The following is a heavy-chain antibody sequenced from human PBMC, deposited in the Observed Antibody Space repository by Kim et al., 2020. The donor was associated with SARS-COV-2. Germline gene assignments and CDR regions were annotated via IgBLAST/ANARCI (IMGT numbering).Heavy chain of an antibody. Sequence: SETLSLTCTVSGGSISDDYWSWIRQSPGKGLEWIGFIYHSGSTNYNPSLRSRVTISLDMSNNQFSLKLSSVTAADTAVYYCARKGIGTYYLDYWGQGTLV. CDR1: GGSISDDY. CDR2: IYHSGST. V-gene: IGHV4-59*08. CDR3: ARKGIGTYYLDY. J-gene: IGHJ4*02. D-gene: IGHD6-13*01.